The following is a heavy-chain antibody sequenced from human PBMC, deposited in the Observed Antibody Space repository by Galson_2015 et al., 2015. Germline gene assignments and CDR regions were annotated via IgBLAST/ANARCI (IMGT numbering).Heavy chain of an antibody. D-gene: IGHD5-18*01. J-gene: IGHJ1*01. Sequence: SETLSLTCTVSGGSVSSGSYYWSWIRQPPGKGLEWIGYIYYSGSTNYNPSLKSRVTISVDTSKNQFSLKLSSVTAADTGVYYCARDVDTAMVRDFQHLGQGTLVTVSS. V-gene: IGHV4-61*01. CDR3: ARDVDTAMVRDFQH. CDR2: IYYSGST. CDR1: GGSVSSGSYY.